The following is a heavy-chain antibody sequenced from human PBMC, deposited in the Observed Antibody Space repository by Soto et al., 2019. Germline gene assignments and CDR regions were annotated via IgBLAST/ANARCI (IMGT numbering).Heavy chain of an antibody. V-gene: IGHV4-34*01. J-gene: IGHJ4*02. CDR1: GGSFSGYY. D-gene: IGHD3-9*01. CDR3: ARGASGVLRYFDWLSHEGGDYFDY. CDR2: INHSGST. Sequence: SETLSLTCAVYGGSFSGYYWSWIRQPPGKGLEWIGEINHSGSTNYNPSLKSRVTISVDTSKNQFSLKLSSVTAADTAVYYCARGASGVLRYFDWLSHEGGDYFDYWGQGTLVTVSS.